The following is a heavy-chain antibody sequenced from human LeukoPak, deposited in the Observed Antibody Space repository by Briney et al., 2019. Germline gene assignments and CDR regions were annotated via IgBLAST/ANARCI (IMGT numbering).Heavy chain of an antibody. CDR3: AKDKGGTGDWHYYGMDV. J-gene: IGHJ6*02. D-gene: IGHD7-27*01. CDR1: GFNFDDYA. CDR2: ISWDRGSI. V-gene: IGHV3-9*01. Sequence: HTGGSLRLSCAASGFNFDDYATHWVRQAPGKGLEWVSGISWDRGSIGYADSVKGRFTMSRDNAKKSLYLQMNSLRAEDTALYYCAKDKGGTGDWHYYGMDVWGQGTTVTVSS.